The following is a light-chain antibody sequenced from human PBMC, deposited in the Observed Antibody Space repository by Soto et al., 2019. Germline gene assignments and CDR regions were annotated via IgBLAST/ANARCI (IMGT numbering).Light chain of an antibody. J-gene: IGKJ1*01. CDR3: QQART. Sequence: EIVLTQSPATLSLSPGERATLSCRASQSVSSYLAWYQQKPGQAPRLLIYDASNRATGIPARFSGSGPGKDFTRTISSLEPEASAVYYCQQARTFGQGTKVEIK. CDR1: QSVSSY. CDR2: DAS. V-gene: IGKV3-11*01.